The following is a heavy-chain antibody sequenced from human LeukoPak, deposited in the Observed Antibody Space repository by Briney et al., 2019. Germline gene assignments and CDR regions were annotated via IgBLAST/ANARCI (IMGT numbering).Heavy chain of an antibody. V-gene: IGHV7-4-1*02. J-gene: IGHJ3*02. Sequence: GASVKVSCKASGYSFTSYAMNWVRQAPGQGLEWMGWINTNTGNPTYAQGFTGRFVFSLDTSVSTAYLQISSLKAEDTAVYYCARDLQGYYDSSGSAALDIWGQGRMVTVSS. CDR3: ARDLQGYYDSSGSAALDI. D-gene: IGHD3-22*01. CDR2: INTNTGNP. CDR1: GYSFTSYA.